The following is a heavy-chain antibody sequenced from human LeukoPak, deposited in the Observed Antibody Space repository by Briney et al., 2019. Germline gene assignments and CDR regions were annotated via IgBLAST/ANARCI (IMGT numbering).Heavy chain of an antibody. V-gene: IGHV3-23*01. CDR1: GFTFSSYA. J-gene: IGHJ4*02. CDR3: ARWDTAMVI. Sequence: GGSLRLSCAASGFTFSSYAMSWVRQAPGKGLEWVSAISGSGGSTYYADSVKGRFTISRDNSKNSVYLQMSSLRAEDTAIYYCARWDTAMVIWGQGTLVIVSS. D-gene: IGHD5-18*01. CDR2: ISGSGGST.